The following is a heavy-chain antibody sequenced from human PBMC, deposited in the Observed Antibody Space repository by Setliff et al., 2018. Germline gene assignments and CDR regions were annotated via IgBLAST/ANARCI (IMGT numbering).Heavy chain of an antibody. CDR1: GGSISSGDYY. V-gene: IGHV4-30-4*08. CDR3: AARGYYDSSGLYYFDY. D-gene: IGHD3-22*01. Sequence: SETLSLTCTVSGGSISSGDYYWSWIRQPPGKGLEWIAYIYHSGSAYYNPSLKSRVTMSVDTSKNQFSLHLTSVTAADTAVYYCAARGYYDSSGLYYFDYWGQGTLVTVSS. J-gene: IGHJ4*02. CDR2: IYHSGSA.